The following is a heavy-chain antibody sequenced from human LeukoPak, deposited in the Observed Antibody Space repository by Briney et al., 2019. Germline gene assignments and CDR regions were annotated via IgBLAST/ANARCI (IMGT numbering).Heavy chain of an antibody. CDR2: ISWNSGSI. CDR3: AKDIRARGYSYGFFGMDV. CDR1: GFTFDDYA. D-gene: IGHD5-18*01. Sequence: GGSPRLSCAASGFTFDDYAMHWVRQAPGKGLEWVSGISWNSGSIGYADSVKGRFTISRDNAKNSLYLQMNSLRAEDTALYYCAKDIRARGYSYGFFGMDVWGQGTTVTVSS. V-gene: IGHV3-9*01. J-gene: IGHJ6*02.